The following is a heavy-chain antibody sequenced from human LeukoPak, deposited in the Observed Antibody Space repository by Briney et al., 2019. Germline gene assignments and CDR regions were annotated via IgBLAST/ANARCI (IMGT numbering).Heavy chain of an antibody. CDR2: INPNSGGT. D-gene: IGHD3-9*01. J-gene: IGHJ6*02. V-gene: IGHV1-2*02. CDR1: GYTFTGYY. Sequence: GASVKVSCKASGYTFTGYYMHWVRQAPGQGLEWMGWINPNSGGTNYAQKFQGRVTMTRDTSISTAYMELSRLRSDDTAVYYCAVGRTEYDILTGCSTIYGMDVWGQGTTVTVSS. CDR3: AVGRTEYDILTGCSTIYGMDV.